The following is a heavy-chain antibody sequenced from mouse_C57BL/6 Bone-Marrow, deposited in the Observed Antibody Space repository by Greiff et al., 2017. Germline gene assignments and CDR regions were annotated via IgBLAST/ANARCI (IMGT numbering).Heavy chain of an antibody. CDR2: IYPGDGDT. D-gene: IGHD1-1*01. CDR1: GYAFSSSW. CDR3: ARVGNYYYGLDY. J-gene: IGHJ2*01. Sequence: QVQLQQSGPELVKPGASVKISCKASGYAFSSSWMNWVKQRPGKGREWIGRIYPGDGDTNYNGKFKGKATLTADKASSTAYMQLSSLSSEDSAVYFCARVGNYYYGLDYWGQGTTLTVSS. V-gene: IGHV1-82*01.